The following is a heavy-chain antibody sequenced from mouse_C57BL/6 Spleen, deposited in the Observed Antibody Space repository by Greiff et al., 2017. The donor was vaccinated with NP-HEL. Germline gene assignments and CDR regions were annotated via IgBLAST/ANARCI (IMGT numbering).Heavy chain of an antibody. Sequence: VQLQQSGAELVRPGTSVKVSCKASGYAFTNYLIEWVKQRPGQGLEWIGVINPGSGGTNYNEKFKGKATLTADKSSSTAYMQLSILTSEDSAVYFCARRDYGSSFAYWGQGTLVTVSA. V-gene: IGHV1-54*01. CDR1: GYAFTNYL. D-gene: IGHD1-1*01. CDR3: ARRDYGSSFAY. J-gene: IGHJ3*01. CDR2: INPGSGGT.